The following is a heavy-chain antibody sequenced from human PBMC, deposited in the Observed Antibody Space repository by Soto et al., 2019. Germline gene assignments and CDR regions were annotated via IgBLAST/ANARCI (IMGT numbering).Heavy chain of an antibody. Sequence: ASVKVSCKASGYTFTIYYMHWVRQAPGQGLEWMGWINPNSGGTNYAQKFQGRVTMTRDTSISTAYMELSRLRSDDTAVYYCAKTYYDFWSGYFTYQPDPVGVDYWGQGTLVTVSS. CDR2: INPNSGGT. D-gene: IGHD3-3*01. V-gene: IGHV1-2*02. CDR3: AKTYYDFWSGYFTYQPDPVGVDY. J-gene: IGHJ4*02. CDR1: GYTFTIYY.